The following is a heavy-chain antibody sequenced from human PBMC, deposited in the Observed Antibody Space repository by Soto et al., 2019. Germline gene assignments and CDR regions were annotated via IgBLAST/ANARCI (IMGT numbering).Heavy chain of an antibody. CDR3: TRDGDYGDPLYYYYGMDV. D-gene: IGHD4-17*01. J-gene: IGHJ6*02. CDR2: IRSKAYGGTT. Sequence: GGSLRLSCTASGFTFGDYAMSWVRQAPGKGLEWVGFIRSKAYGGTTEYAASVKGRFTISRDDSKSIAYLQMNSLKTEDTAVYYCTRDGDYGDPLYYYYGMDVWGQGTTVTVSS. V-gene: IGHV3-49*04. CDR1: GFTFGDYA.